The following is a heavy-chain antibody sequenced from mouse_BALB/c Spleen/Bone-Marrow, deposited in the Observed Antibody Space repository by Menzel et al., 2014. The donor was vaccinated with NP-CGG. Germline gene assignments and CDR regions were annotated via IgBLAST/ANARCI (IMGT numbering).Heavy chain of an antibody. CDR3: ARSHGYYPYWYFDV. J-gene: IGHJ1*01. Sequence: QVQLKHSGAELVKPGAPVKLSCKASGYTFTSYWMNWVKQRPGRGLEWIGRTDPSDSETHYNQKFKDKATLTVDKSSSTAYIQLSSLTSEDSAVYYCARSHGYYPYWYFDVWGAGTTVTVSS. CDR1: GYTFTSYW. V-gene: IGHV1-69*02. CDR2: TDPSDSET. D-gene: IGHD2-3*01.